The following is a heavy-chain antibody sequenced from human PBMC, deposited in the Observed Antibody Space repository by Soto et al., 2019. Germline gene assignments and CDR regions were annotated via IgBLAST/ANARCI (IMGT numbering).Heavy chain of an antibody. CDR2: ISGSDDTT. D-gene: IGHD3-10*01. CDR1: GFTFSSYA. V-gene: IGHV3-23*01. J-gene: IGHJ4*02. Sequence: GGSLRLSCTASGFTFSSYAMSWVRQAPGKGLEWVAAISGSDDTTYYADSVKGRFTISRDNSKNTLYLQMNKLRAEDTAVYYFTKDSRVTMVRGVIIPPGYWGQGTLVTVSS. CDR3: TKDSRVTMVRGVIIPPGY.